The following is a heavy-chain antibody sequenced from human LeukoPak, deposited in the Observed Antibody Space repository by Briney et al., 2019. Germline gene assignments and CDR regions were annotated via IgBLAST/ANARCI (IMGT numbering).Heavy chain of an antibody. D-gene: IGHD3-10*01. J-gene: IGHJ4*02. V-gene: IGHV3-23*01. Sequence: TGGSLRLSCAGSGFTFSNYGMSWVRQAPGKGLEWVSSVSRGGGSTYYEDSVKGRFTISRDNAKDTLYLQMESLRAEDTAIYYCAKTPHYYFSVGRFSARLWYFDYWGQGTLVTVSS. CDR3: AKTPHYYFSVGRFSARLWYFDY. CDR2: VSRGGGST. CDR1: GFTFSNYG.